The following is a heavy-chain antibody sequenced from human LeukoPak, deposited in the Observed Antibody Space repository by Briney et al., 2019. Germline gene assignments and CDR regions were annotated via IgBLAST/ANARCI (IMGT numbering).Heavy chain of an antibody. CDR2: MNPNSGNT. J-gene: IGHJ6*02. V-gene: IGHV1-8*01. CDR3: ARDSSVVVVADLYGMDV. D-gene: IGHD2-15*01. Sequence: ASVKVSCMASGYTFTSYDINWVRQATGQGLEYMGWMNPNSGNTGYAQKFQGRVTMTRDISMTTAYMELSSLRSEDTGVYYCARDSSVVVVADLYGMDVWGQGTTVTVSS. CDR1: GYTFTSYD.